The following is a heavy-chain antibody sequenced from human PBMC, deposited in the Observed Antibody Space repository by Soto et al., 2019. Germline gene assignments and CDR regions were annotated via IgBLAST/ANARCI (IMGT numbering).Heavy chain of an antibody. Sequence: SETLSLTCAVSGDSISGGGFSWNWIRQSPGKGLEWIGYIYPSGTSYFNPSLKSRVSISLDKSRNQFSLRLSSMTAAGTAVYYCARGHYFGSGSTDWGHGTLVTVSS. CDR3: ARGHYFGSGSTD. CDR2: IYPSGTS. CDR1: GDSISGGGFS. D-gene: IGHD3-10*01. V-gene: IGHV4-30-2*06. J-gene: IGHJ4*01.